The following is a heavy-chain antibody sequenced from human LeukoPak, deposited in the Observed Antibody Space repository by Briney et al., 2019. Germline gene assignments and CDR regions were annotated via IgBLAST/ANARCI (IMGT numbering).Heavy chain of an antibody. CDR3: ARDAAGDPPGIDY. J-gene: IGHJ4*02. V-gene: IGHV3-21*01. Sequence: KPGGSLRLSCAASGFTFSNYAMSWVRQAPGKGLEWVSAISFSGTNTYYADSVKGRFTISRDNAKNSLYLQMNSLRAEDTAVYYCARDAAGDPPGIDYWGQGTLVTVSS. D-gene: IGHD7-27*01. CDR1: GFTFSNYA. CDR2: ISFSGTNT.